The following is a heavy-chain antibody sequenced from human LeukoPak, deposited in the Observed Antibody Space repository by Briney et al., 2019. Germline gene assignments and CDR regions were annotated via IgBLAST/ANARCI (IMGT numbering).Heavy chain of an antibody. V-gene: IGHV1-69*05. Sequence: ASVKVSCKASGGTFSSYAISWVRQAPGQGLEWMGGIIPIFGTANNAQKFQGRVTITTDESTSTAYMELISLRSEDTAVYYCASTMIVVVIASGSFDYWGQGTLVTVSS. CDR2: IIPIFGTA. CDR3: ASTMIVVVIASGSFDY. J-gene: IGHJ4*02. D-gene: IGHD3-22*01. CDR1: GGTFSSYA.